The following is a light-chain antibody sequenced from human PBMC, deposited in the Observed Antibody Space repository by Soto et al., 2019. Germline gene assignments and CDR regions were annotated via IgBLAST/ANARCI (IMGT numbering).Light chain of an antibody. Sequence: DIQVTQSPSSLSASVGDRVIITCRASQGIGNSLAWYQQKPGKVPKLLFYDASTVQSGVPARFSGSGSGTDFTLTISSLQPEDVATYYCQKHDSAPFAFGQGTRLEIK. CDR1: QGIGNS. CDR3: QKHDSAPFA. V-gene: IGKV1-27*01. J-gene: IGKJ5*01. CDR2: DAS.